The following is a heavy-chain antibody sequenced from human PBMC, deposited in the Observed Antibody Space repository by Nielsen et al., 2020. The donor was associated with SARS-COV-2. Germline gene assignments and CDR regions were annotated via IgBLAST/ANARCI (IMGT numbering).Heavy chain of an antibody. D-gene: IGHD3-3*01. V-gene: IGHV1-24*01. CDR1: GYTLTELS. J-gene: IGHJ6*02. CDR3: ATTFAIFGEVRMDV. Sequence: ASVKVSCKVSGYTLTELSMYWVRQAPGNGFEWMGGFDPEDGETIYAQTFQGRVTMTEDTSTDTAYMELSSLRSEDTAVYYCATTFAIFGEVRMDVWGQGTAVTVSS. CDR2: FDPEDGET.